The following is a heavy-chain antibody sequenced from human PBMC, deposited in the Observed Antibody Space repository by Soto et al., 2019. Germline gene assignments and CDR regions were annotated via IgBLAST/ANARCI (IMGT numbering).Heavy chain of an antibody. Sequence: QLQLQESGPGLVKPSETLSLTCTVSGGSISSSSYYWGWIRQPPGKGLEWIGSIYYSGSTYYNPSLKSRVTISVDTSKTQFSLKLSSVTAADTAVYYCARHGIQLWPTLWNWFDPWGQGTLVTVSS. J-gene: IGHJ5*02. V-gene: IGHV4-39*01. CDR2: IYYSGST. D-gene: IGHD5-18*01. CDR1: GGSISSSSYY. CDR3: ARHGIQLWPTLWNWFDP.